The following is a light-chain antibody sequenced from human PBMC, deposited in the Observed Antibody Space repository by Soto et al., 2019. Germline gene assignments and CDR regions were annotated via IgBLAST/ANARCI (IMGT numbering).Light chain of an antibody. CDR3: SSFTSSTTLV. CDR2: DVS. CDR1: SSDVGSYNY. J-gene: IGLJ2*01. V-gene: IGLV2-14*01. Sequence: QSALTQPASVSGSPGQSITISCTGTSSDVGSYNYVSWYQQHPGKAPKLMIYDVSNRPSGVSNRFSGSKSGNTASLTISGLQAEDEADYYCSSFTSSTTLVLGGGTKVTVL.